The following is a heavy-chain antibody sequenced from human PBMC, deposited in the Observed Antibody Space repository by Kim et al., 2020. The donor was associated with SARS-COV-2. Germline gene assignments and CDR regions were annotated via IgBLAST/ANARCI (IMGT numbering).Heavy chain of an antibody. J-gene: IGHJ4*02. CDR1: GYTFTSYA. D-gene: IGHD2-15*01. CDR2: INAGNGNT. V-gene: IGHV1-3*01. Sequence: ASVKVSCKASGYTFTSYAMHWVRQAPGQRLEWMGWINAGNGNTKYSQKFQGRVTITRDTSASTAYMELSSLRSEDTAVCYCARVLCSGGSCYWGDFDYWGQGTLVTVSS. CDR3: ARVLCSGGSCYWGDFDY.